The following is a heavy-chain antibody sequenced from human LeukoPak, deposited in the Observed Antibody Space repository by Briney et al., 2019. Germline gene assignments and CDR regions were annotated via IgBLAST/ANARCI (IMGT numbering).Heavy chain of an antibody. Sequence: ASVKVSCKASGYTFTGYYMHWVRQAPGQGLEWMGWINPNSGGTNYAQKFQGWVTMTRDTSISTAYMELSRLRSDDTAVYYCARGVGDYYDSSGTIYFVFWGQGTLVTVSS. CDR1: GYTFTGYY. CDR2: INPNSGGT. CDR3: ARGVGDYYDSSGTIYFVF. J-gene: IGHJ4*02. V-gene: IGHV1-2*04. D-gene: IGHD3-22*01.